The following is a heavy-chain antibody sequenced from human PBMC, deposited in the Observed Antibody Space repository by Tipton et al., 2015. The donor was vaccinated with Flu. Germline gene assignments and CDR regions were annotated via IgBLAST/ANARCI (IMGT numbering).Heavy chain of an antibody. D-gene: IGHD3-22*01. CDR3: ACAGHGYCDSSGSDY. V-gene: IGHV4-31*03. CDR1: GGSLSSCGYY. Sequence: LRLSCIVSGGSLSSCGYYWSWIRQHPGKGLEWIGYIYYSGSTYYNPSLKSRVTISVDTSKNQFSLKLTSVTAADTAVYYCACAGHGYCDSSGSDYWGQGTLVTVSS. J-gene: IGHJ4*02. CDR2: IYYSGST.